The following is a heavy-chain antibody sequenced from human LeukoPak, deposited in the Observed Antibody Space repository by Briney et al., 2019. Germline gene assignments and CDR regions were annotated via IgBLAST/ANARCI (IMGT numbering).Heavy chain of an antibody. CDR2: IYYSGST. J-gene: IGHJ4*02. Sequence: PSETLSLTCTVSGGAITGYYWSWIRQPPGKGLEWIGYIYYSGSTNYNPSLKSRVTMSVDTSKKQFSLKLNSVTAADTAVYYCARFGKLYFWDYWGQGTLVTVSS. D-gene: IGHD3-10*01. CDR1: GGAITGYY. CDR3: ARFGKLYFWDY. V-gene: IGHV4-59*01.